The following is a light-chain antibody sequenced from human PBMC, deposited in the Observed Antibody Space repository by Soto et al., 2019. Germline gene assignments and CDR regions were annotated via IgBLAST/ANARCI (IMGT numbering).Light chain of an antibody. CDR1: SSDVGGYNY. Sequence: QSALTQPASVSGSPGQSITISCSGTSSDVGGYNYVFWYQHHPGKAPKLMIYDVSNGPSGVSNRFSGSKSGNTASLTISGLQAEDEADYYCSSYTSSSTYVFGTGTKVTLL. V-gene: IGLV2-14*03. J-gene: IGLJ1*01. CDR3: SSYTSSSTYV. CDR2: DVS.